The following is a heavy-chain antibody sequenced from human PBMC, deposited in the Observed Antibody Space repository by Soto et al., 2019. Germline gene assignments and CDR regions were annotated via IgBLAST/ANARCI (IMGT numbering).Heavy chain of an antibody. Sequence: QITLKESGPTLVKPTQTPTLTCTFSGFSLTTGGLGVAWLRQPPGMALEWLADIYWNEERNYSPSLKNRATITRDTSKNQVVLTVTNMDPVDTGTYYCSYRRVHSGMWFDPWGQGILVTVSS. CDR2: IYWNEER. V-gene: IGHV2-5*01. CDR1: GFSLTTGGLG. CDR3: SYRRVHSGMWFDP. J-gene: IGHJ5*02. D-gene: IGHD3-10*01.